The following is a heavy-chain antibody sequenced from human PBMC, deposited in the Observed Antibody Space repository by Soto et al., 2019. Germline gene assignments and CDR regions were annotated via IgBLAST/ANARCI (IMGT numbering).Heavy chain of an antibody. D-gene: IGHD5-18*01. CDR2: IIPIFGTA. Sequence: ASVKVSCKASGGTFSSYASSWVRQAPGQGLEWMGGIIPIFGTANYAQKFQGRVTITADESTSTAYMELSSLRSEDTAVYYRSRAIRGYSYGYYYYGMDVWGQGTTVTVSS. V-gene: IGHV1-69*13. J-gene: IGHJ6*02. CDR1: GGTFSSYA. CDR3: SRAIRGYSYGYYYYGMDV.